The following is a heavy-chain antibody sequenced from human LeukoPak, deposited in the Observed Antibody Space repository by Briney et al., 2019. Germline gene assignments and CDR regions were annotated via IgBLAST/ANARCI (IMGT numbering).Heavy chain of an antibody. J-gene: IGHJ5*02. CDR2: ISGSDGST. CDR3: AKDPNGDYVGGYWFDP. CDR1: GFTFNNYA. V-gene: IGHV3-23*01. D-gene: IGHD3-10*02. Sequence: GGSLRLSCAASGFTFNNYAMSWVRQAPGKGLEWVSSISGSDGSTYYADSAKGRFTISRDNSKNTVYLEMNSLRADDTAVYYCAKDPNGDYVGGYWFDPWGQGALVTVSS.